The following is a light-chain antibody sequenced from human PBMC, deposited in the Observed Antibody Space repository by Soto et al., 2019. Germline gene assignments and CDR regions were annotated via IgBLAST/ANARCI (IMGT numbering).Light chain of an antibody. Sequence: EIVMTQSPATLSVSPGERATLSCRASQSVSSNLAWYQQKPGRAPRLLIHGASTRATGIPARFSGSGSGTEFTLTISSLQSEDFAVYFCQQYNDWPPVTFGGGTKVEIK. V-gene: IGKV3-15*01. J-gene: IGKJ4*01. CDR3: QQYNDWPPVT. CDR1: QSVSSN. CDR2: GAS.